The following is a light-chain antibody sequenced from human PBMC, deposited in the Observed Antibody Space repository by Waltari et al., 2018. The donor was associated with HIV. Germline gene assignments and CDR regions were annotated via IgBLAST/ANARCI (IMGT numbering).Light chain of an antibody. Sequence: QSALTQPASVSGSPGQSLTISCTGTSSAFGSYNLASWYQQHPGKAPKLIIYEGSKRPSGVSNRFAGSKSGNTASLTISGLQAEDEADYYCCSYAGRHNVLFGGGTKLTVL. J-gene: IGLJ2*01. V-gene: IGLV2-23*01. CDR3: CSYAGRHNVL. CDR1: SSAFGSYNL. CDR2: EGS.